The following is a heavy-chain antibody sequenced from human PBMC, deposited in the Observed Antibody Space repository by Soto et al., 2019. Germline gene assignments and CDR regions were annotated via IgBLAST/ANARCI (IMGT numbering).Heavy chain of an antibody. V-gene: IGHV3-23*01. J-gene: IGHJ4*02. CDR3: AKDPAPYFYCYDSSPNSQSGVDY. CDR1: GVNFSGFA. CDR2: ISGSGGST. Sequence: PGGFLRLPCAAAGVNFSGFARRWVRQAPGKGLEWVSAISGSGGSTYYADSVKGRFTISRDNSKNTLYLQMNSLRAEDTAVYYCAKDPAPYFYCYDSSPNSQSGVDYWAQRTLVTVSS. D-gene: IGHD3-22*01.